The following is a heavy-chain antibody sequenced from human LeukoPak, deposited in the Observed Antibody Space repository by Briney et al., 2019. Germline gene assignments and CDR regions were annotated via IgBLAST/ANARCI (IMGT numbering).Heavy chain of an antibody. D-gene: IGHD3-16*01. V-gene: IGHV4-39*01. CDR1: GGSISSNSFY. CDR3: ASPHARMITFGAFDY. J-gene: IGHJ4*02. Sequence: SETLSLTCTVSGGSISSNSFYWGWVRQPPGKGLEWIGSLYYSGYTYYNPSLKSRVTISVDTSKNQFSLKLSSVTAADPAVYSCASPHARMITFGAFDYWGQGTLVTSPQ. CDR2: LYYSGYT.